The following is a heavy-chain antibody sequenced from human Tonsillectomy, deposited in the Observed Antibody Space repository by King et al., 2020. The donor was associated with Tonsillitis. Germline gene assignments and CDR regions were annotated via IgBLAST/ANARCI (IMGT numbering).Heavy chain of an antibody. V-gene: IGHV3-30*04. CDR1: GFTFSRYP. CDR3: ARAVRTGIALAGILAY. J-gene: IGHJ4*02. D-gene: IGHD6-19*01. Sequence: QLVQSGGGVVQPGRSLRLSCAASGFTFSRYPLHWVRQAPGKGLEWVAVISYDGSNQYYADSVKGRFTISRDSSKNTLFLQMNSLRVEDTAVYYCARAVRTGIALAGILAYWGQGTLVTVSA. CDR2: ISYDGSNQ.